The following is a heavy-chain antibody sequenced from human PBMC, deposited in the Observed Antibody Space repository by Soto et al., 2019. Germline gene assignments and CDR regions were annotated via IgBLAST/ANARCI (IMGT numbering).Heavy chain of an antibody. CDR3: AREGQAPYYYYGMDV. V-gene: IGHV1-46*01. CDR1: GYTFTSYY. CDR2: ISRNDGNT. Sequence: ASVKVSCKASGYTFTSYYMHWVRQAPGQGLEWMGIISRNDGNTSYAQKFQGRVTMTTDTSTSTAHMELRSLRSDDTAVYYCAREGQAPYYYYGMDVWGQGTAVTVSS. J-gene: IGHJ6*02.